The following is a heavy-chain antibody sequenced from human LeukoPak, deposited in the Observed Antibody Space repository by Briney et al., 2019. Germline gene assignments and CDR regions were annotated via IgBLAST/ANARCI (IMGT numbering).Heavy chain of an antibody. CDR3: ARGLVVVINQYYFDY. V-gene: IGHV4-31*03. J-gene: IGHJ4*02. Sequence: SQTLSLACTVSGRSISSGGYSSSWIRQHPGNGLEWIGYIYYSGSTYYNPSLKSRVTISVDTSKNQFSLKLSSVTAADTAVYYCARGLVVVINQYYFDYWGQGTLVTVSS. CDR1: GRSISSGGYS. D-gene: IGHD3-22*01. CDR2: IYYSGST.